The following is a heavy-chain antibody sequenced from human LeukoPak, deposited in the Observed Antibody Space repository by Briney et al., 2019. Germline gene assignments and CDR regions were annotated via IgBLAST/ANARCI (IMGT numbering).Heavy chain of an antibody. V-gene: IGHV4-34*01. D-gene: IGHD1-7*01. J-gene: IGHJ6*02. CDR1: GGSFSAYH. Sequence: SETLSLTCAVHGGSFSAYHWSWIRQSPGKGLEWIGEINQSGSANYNPSLRSRLTISIDTSKNQFSLKLSSVTAADTAVYHCARDNWNYGSSMDVWGQGTTVTVSS. CDR3: ARDNWNYGSSMDV. CDR2: INQSGSA.